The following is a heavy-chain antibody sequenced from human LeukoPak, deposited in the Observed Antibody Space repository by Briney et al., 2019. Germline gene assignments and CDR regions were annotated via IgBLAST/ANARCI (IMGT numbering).Heavy chain of an antibody. J-gene: IGHJ4*02. D-gene: IGHD3-22*01. Sequence: PGGSLRLSCEASGFTFDDYAMHWVRQGPGKGLEWVSGISWNSGSIAYADSVKGRFTISRDNAKNFLYLQMNSLRAEDTALYYCAKDISHSSGYYFFDYWGQGTLVTVSS. V-gene: IGHV3-9*01. CDR2: ISWNSGSI. CDR3: AKDISHSSGYYFFDY. CDR1: GFTFDDYA.